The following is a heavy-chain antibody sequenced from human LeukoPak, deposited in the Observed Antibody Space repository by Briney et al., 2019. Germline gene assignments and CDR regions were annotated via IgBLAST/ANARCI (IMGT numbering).Heavy chain of an antibody. CDR2: IYYSGST. CDR1: CGSISSYY. Sequence: PSETLSLTCTVSCGSISSYYRSWIRQPPGKGLEWIGYIYYSGSTNYNPSLKSRLTISVDTSKNQFSLKLSSVTAADTAVYYWARDVYCGGDCSYFDYWGQGTLVTVSS. CDR3: ARDVYCGGDCSYFDY. V-gene: IGHV4-59*01. J-gene: IGHJ4*02. D-gene: IGHD2-21*02.